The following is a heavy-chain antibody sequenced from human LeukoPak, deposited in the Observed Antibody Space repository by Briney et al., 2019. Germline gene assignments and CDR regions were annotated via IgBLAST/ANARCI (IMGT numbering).Heavy chain of an antibody. CDR1: GGSFSGYY. D-gene: IGHD3-22*01. V-gene: IGHV4-34*01. CDR3: ARAVYYDSSGSFDY. Sequence: SETLSLTCAVYGGSFSGYYWSWIRQPPGKGLEWIGEINHSGSTNYNPSLKSPVTISVDTSKNQFSLKLSSVTAADTAVYYCARAVYYDSSGSFDYWGQGTLVTVSS. J-gene: IGHJ4*02. CDR2: INHSGST.